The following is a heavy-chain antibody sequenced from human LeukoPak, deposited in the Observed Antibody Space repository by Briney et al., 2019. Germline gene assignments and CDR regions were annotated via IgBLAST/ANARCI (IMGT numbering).Heavy chain of an antibody. CDR3: AREVGATRGYYYYYMDV. D-gene: IGHD1-26*01. J-gene: IGHJ6*03. Sequence: ASVKVSCKASGYTFTSYGISWVRQAPGQGLEWMGWISAYNGNTNYAQKLQGRVTMTTDTSTSTAYMELRSLRSDDTAVYYCAREVGATRGYYYYYMDVWGKGTTVTVSS. CDR2: ISAYNGNT. CDR1: GYTFTSYG. V-gene: IGHV1-18*01.